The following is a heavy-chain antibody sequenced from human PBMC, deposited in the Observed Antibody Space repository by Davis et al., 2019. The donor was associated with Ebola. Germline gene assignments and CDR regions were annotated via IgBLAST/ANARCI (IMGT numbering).Heavy chain of an antibody. CDR1: GFTFSSYS. J-gene: IGHJ4*02. CDR2: ISSSSSYI. CDR3: ARDLLHPQLGY. D-gene: IGHD2-2*01. V-gene: IGHV3-21*01. Sequence: GESLKISCAASGFTFSSYSMNWVRQAPGKGLEWVSSISSSSSYIYYADSVKGRFTISRDNAKNSLYLQMNSLRAEDTAVYYCARDLLHPQLGYWGQGTLVTVSS.